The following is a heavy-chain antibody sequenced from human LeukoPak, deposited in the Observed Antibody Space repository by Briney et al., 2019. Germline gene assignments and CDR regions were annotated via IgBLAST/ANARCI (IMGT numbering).Heavy chain of an antibody. D-gene: IGHD3-22*01. V-gene: IGHV4-34*01. J-gene: IGHJ4*02. CDR1: GGSFSGYY. CDR3: AGQHDSNGYYFY. Sequence: SETLSLTCAVYGGSFSGYYWSWIRQPPGKGLEWIGEINHSGSTNYNPSLKSRVTISVDTSKNQFSLKQSSVTAADTAVYYCAGQHDSNGYYFYWGQGTLVTVSS. CDR2: INHSGST.